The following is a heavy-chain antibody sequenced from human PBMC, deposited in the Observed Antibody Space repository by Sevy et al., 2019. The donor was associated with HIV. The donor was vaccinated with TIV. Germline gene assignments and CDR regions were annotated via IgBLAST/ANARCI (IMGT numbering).Heavy chain of an antibody. D-gene: IGHD1-1*01. V-gene: IGHV4-59*01. Sequence: SETLSLTCSVSGGSISSYFWTWVRQSPGKGLEWIGNIYFIGNTDYSPSPKSRVTLSLDTSKSQFSLTLKSVTAADTAIYFCARDSTTRPRVLDYWGQGTLVTVSS. J-gene: IGHJ4*02. CDR1: GGSISSYF. CDR2: IYFIGNT. CDR3: ARDSTTRPRVLDY.